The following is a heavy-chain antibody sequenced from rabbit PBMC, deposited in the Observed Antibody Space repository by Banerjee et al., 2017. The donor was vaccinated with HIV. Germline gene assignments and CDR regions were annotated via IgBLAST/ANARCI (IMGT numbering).Heavy chain of an antibody. J-gene: IGHJ4*01. CDR3: AREDAGYGYVHFNF. Sequence: QEQLKETGGGLVQPGGSLTLSCKASGFDFSSYYMSWVRQAPGKGLELTACIATNSGNRWYASWVNGRFTISRSTSLNTVDLKMTSLTAADTATYFCAREDAGYGYVHFNFWGPGTLVTVS. V-gene: IGHV1S43*01. CDR2: IATNSGNR. D-gene: IGHD6-1*01. CDR1: GFDFSSYY.